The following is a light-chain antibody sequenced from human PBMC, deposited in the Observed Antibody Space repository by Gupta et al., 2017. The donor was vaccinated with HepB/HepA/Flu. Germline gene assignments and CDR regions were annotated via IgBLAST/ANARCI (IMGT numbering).Light chain of an antibody. CDR2: AAS. J-gene: IGKJ1*01. Sequence: ITQTPYSVSASVGDRVTITCRASQRISIYLNWYQQKPGKAPKLLISAASTLQSGVPSSFSGSGSGTDFTLTISSLQPEDVATYYCQQSHSTPLTFGHGTKVEIK. CDR3: QQSHSTPLT. V-gene: IGKV1-39*01. CDR1: QRISIY.